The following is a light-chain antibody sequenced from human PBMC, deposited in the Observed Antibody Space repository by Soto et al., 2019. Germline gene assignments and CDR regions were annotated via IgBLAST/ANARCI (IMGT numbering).Light chain of an antibody. CDR1: SSDVGSYNL. J-gene: IGLJ2*01. CDR3: CSYAGSCTLVV. Sequence: QSALTQPASVSGSPGQSITISCTGTSSDVGSYNLVSWYQQYPGKAPKVMIYEVSQCPSGVSNRFSGSKSGNTASLTISGLQAEDEADYYCCSYAGSCTLVVFGGGTKLTV. V-gene: IGLV2-23*02. CDR2: EVS.